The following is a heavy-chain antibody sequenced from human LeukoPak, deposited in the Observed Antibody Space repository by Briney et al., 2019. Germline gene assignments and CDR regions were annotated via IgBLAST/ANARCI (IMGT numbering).Heavy chain of an antibody. CDR1: GGSISSSSYY. CDR3: ARVATTTTYYYDSDGNWFDP. D-gene: IGHD3-22*01. Sequence: SETLSLTCTVSGGSISSSSYYWGWIRQPPGKGLEWIGSIYYSGSTYYNPSLKSRVTISVDTSKNQFSLKLSSVTAADTAVYYCARVATTTTYYYDSDGNWFDPWGQGTLVTVSS. CDR2: IYYSGST. J-gene: IGHJ5*02. V-gene: IGHV4-39*07.